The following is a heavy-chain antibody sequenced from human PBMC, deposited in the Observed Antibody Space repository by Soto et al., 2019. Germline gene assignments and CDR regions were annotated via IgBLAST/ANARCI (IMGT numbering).Heavy chain of an antibody. CDR1: GFTFSSNA. V-gene: IGHV3-23*01. Sequence: EVQLLESGGGLVRPGGSLRLSCAASGFTFSSNAMYWVRQAPGKGLEWVSTISGDSRTTHNADSVKGRFAISRDNSKNTLFRQMSSLTADDTAVYYCAKDDLPFRYIWTDVGVDYLGQGTLVTVSS. J-gene: IGHJ4*02. CDR2: ISGDSRTT. D-gene: IGHD1-1*01. CDR3: AKDDLPFRYIWTDVGVDY.